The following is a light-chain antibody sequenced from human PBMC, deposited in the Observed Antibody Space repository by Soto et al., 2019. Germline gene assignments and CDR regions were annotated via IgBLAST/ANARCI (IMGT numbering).Light chain of an antibody. Sequence: DIQMTQSPSTLSASVGDRVTITRRASQSVTSRLAWYQQKPGKAPKLLIHEASSLESGVPSRFSGSGSGTEFTLTISSLQPDDFATYYCQQYKSYSPYTFGQGTNLEIK. J-gene: IGKJ2*01. V-gene: IGKV1-5*03. CDR1: QSVTSR. CDR3: QQYKSYSPYT. CDR2: EAS.